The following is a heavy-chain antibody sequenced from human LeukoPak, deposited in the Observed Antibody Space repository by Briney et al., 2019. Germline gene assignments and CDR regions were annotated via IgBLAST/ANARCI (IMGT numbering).Heavy chain of an antibody. CDR3: ARQGIIITFGGVIPTWFDP. D-gene: IGHD3-16*02. V-gene: IGHV4-39*01. CDR2: MYYSGST. CDR1: GGSISNSTYY. J-gene: IGHJ5*02. Sequence: SETLSLTCTVSGGSISNSTYYWGWIRQPPGKGLEWIGSMYYSGSTHYNPSLKSRVSISGDTSKKQLSLKLSSVTAADTAVYYCARQGIIITFGGVIPTWFDPWGQGTRVTVSS.